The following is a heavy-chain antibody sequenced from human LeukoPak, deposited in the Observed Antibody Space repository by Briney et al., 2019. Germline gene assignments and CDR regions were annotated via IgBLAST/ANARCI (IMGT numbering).Heavy chain of an antibody. CDR1: GFTFSSYS. V-gene: IGHV3-21*01. J-gene: IGHJ5*02. CDR2: ISSSSSYI. CDR3: ARGGGYCSSTSCYPTNWFDP. D-gene: IGHD2-2*01. Sequence: GGSLRLYCAASGFTFSSYSMNWVRQAPGKGLEWVSSISSSSSYIYYADSVKGRFTISRDNAKNSLYLQMNSLRAQDTAVYYCARGGGYCSSTSCYPTNWFDPWGQGTLVTVSS.